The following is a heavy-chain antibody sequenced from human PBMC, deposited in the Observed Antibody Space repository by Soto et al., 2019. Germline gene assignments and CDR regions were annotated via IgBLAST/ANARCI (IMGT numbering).Heavy chain of an antibody. J-gene: IGHJ6*02. Sequence: PSETLSLTCTVSGDSISSGGSYWTWIRQHPGKGLEWIGYTYYIGSPYYNPSLQRRVTISVDTSKNQVSLKLSSVTAAHTAVYYCARAGGTVAAINFYGLDVWGQGTTVTVSS. CDR2: TYYIGSP. V-gene: IGHV4-31*03. CDR1: GDSISSGGSY. D-gene: IGHD1-26*01. CDR3: ARAGGTVAAINFYGLDV.